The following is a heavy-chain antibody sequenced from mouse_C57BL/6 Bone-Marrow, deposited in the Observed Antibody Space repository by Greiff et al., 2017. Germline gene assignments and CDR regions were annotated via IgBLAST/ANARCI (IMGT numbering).Heavy chain of an antibody. D-gene: IGHD2-2*01. V-gene: IGHV1-81*01. CDR1: GYTFTSYG. CDR2: IYPRSGNT. J-gene: IGHJ4*01. CDR3: ASGGYGYAMDY. Sequence: VKLQESGAELARPGASVKLSCKASGYTFTSYGISWVKQRTGQGLEWIGEIYPRSGNTYYNEKFKGKATLTADKSSSTAYMELRSLTSEDSAVYFCASGGYGYAMDYWGQGTSVTVAS.